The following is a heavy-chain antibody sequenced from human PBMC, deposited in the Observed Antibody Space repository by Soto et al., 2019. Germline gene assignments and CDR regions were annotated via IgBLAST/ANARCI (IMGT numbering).Heavy chain of an antibody. CDR1: GFTFSSYA. CDR2: ISGSGGST. Sequence: GGSLRLSCAASGFTFSSYAMSWVRQAPGKGLEWVSAISGSGGSTYYADSVKGRFTISRDNSKNTLYLQMNSLRAEDTAVYYCAKTGRYCSGGSCYQRGWFDPWGQGTLVTVSS. D-gene: IGHD2-15*01. CDR3: AKTGRYCSGGSCYQRGWFDP. V-gene: IGHV3-23*01. J-gene: IGHJ5*02.